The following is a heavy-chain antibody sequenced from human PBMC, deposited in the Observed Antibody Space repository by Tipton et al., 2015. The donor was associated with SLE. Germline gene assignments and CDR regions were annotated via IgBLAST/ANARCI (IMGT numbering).Heavy chain of an antibody. V-gene: IGHV4-38-2*01. D-gene: IGHD3-3*02. CDR1: TYSISNGHY. CDR2: VYHTGNT. J-gene: IGHJ3*02. CDR3: ARPFGQQQFWNAFDI. Sequence: TLSLTCSVSTYSISNGHYWAWVRQPPGKGLEWIGTVYHTGNTYYNPSLKSRVTMSVDTSKNQFSLKLNSVTAADTAVYYCARPFGQQQFWNAFDIWGQGTMVTVSS.